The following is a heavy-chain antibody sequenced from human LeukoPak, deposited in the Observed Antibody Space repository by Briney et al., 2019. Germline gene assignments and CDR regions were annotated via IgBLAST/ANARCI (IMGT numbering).Heavy chain of an antibody. D-gene: IGHD3-22*01. CDR3: AREVGDYYDSSGSFGY. Sequence: GGSLRLSCAASGFTFSSHWMHWVRQGPGKGLVWVSRINSDGSRTIYADSVKGRFTISRDSAKNTLYLQMNSLRAEDTAVYYCAREVGDYYDSSGSFGYWGQGTLITVSS. J-gene: IGHJ4*02. V-gene: IGHV3-74*01. CDR2: INSDGSRT. CDR1: GFTFSSHW.